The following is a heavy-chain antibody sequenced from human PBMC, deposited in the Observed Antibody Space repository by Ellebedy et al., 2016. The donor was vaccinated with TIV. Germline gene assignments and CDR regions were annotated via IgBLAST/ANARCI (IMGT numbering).Heavy chain of an antibody. V-gene: IGHV3-33*01. CDR1: GFTFSSYG. CDR2: IWYDGSNK. D-gene: IGHD3-10*01. Sequence: GESLKISCAASGFTFSSYGMHWVRQAPGKGLEWVAVIWYDGSNKYYADSVKGRFTISRDNSKNTLYLQMNSLRAEGTAVYYCARDQGWAYPGSTRFDYWGQGTLVTVSS. J-gene: IGHJ4*03. CDR3: ARDQGWAYPGSTRFDY.